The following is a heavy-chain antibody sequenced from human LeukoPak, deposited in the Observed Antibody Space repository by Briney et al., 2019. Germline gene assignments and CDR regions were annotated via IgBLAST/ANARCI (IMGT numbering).Heavy chain of an antibody. D-gene: IGHD6-13*01. CDR2: ISSSGSSI. Sequence: GGSLRLSCAASGFTFSSYWMSWVRQAPGKGLEWVSYISSSGSSIYYADSVKGRFTISRDNAKNSLYLQMNSLRAEDTAVYYCAKTYSSSRAHYYYYYYMDVWAKGTTDTISS. CDR3: AKTYSSSRAHYYYYYYMDV. J-gene: IGHJ6*03. V-gene: IGHV3-48*04. CDR1: GFTFSSYW.